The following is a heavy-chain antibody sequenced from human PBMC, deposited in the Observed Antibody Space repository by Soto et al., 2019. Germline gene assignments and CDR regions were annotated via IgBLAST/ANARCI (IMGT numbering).Heavy chain of an antibody. V-gene: IGHV1-69*06. J-gene: IGHJ5*02. CDR3: ARDGXNYDFWSGPRTYNWFDP. CDR2: IIPIFGTA. CDR1: GGTFSSYA. D-gene: IGHD3-3*01. Sequence: SVKVSCKASGGTFSSYAISWVRQAPGQGLEWTGGIIPIFGTANYAQNFQGRVTITADKSTSTAYMELSSLRSEDTAVYYCARDGXNYDFWSGPRTYNWFDPWGQGTLVTVSS.